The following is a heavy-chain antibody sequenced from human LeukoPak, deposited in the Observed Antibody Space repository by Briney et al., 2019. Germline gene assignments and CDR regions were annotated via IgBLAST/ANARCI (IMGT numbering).Heavy chain of an antibody. J-gene: IGHJ6*03. CDR3: ARVRREMKRSLGRTTEYSYYYYMDV. CDR1: GFSFSTYN. V-gene: IGHV3-21*01. CDR2: ITSDSRYR. Sequence: PGGSLRLSCEASGFSFSTYNMNWVRQAPGKGLEWISSITSDSRYRYYADSVKGRFTISRDNAKNSVYLQMNRLRAEDTAVYYCARVRREMKRSLGRTTEYSYYYYMDVWGKGTTVTVSS. D-gene: IGHD1/OR15-1a*01.